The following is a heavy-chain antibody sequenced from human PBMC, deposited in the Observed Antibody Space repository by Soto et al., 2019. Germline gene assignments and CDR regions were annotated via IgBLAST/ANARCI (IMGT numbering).Heavy chain of an antibody. J-gene: IGHJ6*02. CDR2: MKPDAGGP. Sequence: APVKVSSKSSGYILSDSCIQWERQAPGQGLEWMGWMKPDAGGPNYAQDFQGRVIMTRDTSTGTDYMEMTRLTSDDTAVYWCVRDLSRQWQRHAPESYIGMDVWGQGTTVTFS. V-gene: IGHV1-2*02. D-gene: IGHD5-12*01. CDR3: VRDLSRQWQRHAPESYIGMDV. CDR1: GYILSDSC.